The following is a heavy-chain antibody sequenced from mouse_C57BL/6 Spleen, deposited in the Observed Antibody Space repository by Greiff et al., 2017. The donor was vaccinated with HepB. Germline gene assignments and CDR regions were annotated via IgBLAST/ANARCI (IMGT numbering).Heavy chain of an antibody. J-gene: IGHJ3*01. CDR3: NGGYSNYVPWFAY. CDR2: IRLKSDNYAT. D-gene: IGHD2-5*01. V-gene: IGHV6-3*01. Sequence: DVKLQESGGGLVQPGGSMKLSCVASGFTFSNYWMNWVRQSPEKGLEWVAQIRLKSDNYATHYAESVKGRFTISRDDSKSSVYLQMNNLRAEGTGIYDCNGGYSNYVPWFAYWGQGTLVTVSA. CDR1: GFTFSNYW.